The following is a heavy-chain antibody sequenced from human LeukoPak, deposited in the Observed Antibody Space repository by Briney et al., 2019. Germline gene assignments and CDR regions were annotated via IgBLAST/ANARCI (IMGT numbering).Heavy chain of an antibody. CDR3: ASDIATKGFDY. Sequence: PGGSLRLSCAASGLTLSNYYMSWIRQAPGKGLEWVSYISNIGSATHHADSVKGRFTISRDNAKNSLYLQLNILRAEDTAVYYCASDIATKGFDYWGQGTLVTVSS. CDR1: GLTLSNYY. D-gene: IGHD1-1*01. CDR2: ISNIGSAT. V-gene: IGHV3-11*04. J-gene: IGHJ4*02.